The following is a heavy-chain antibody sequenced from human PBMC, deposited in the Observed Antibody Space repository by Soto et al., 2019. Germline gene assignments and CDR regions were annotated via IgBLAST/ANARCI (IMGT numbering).Heavy chain of an antibody. J-gene: IGHJ3*02. V-gene: IGHV1-3*01. CDR1: GYTFTSYA. Sequence: ASVKVSCKASGYTFTSYAMHWVRQAPGQRLEWMGWINAGNGNTKYSQKFQGRVTITRDTSASTAYMELSSLRSEDTAVYYCARVGIAVAGTWPDGAFDIWGQGTMVTVSS. CDR3: ARVGIAVAGTWPDGAFDI. D-gene: IGHD6-19*01. CDR2: INAGNGNT.